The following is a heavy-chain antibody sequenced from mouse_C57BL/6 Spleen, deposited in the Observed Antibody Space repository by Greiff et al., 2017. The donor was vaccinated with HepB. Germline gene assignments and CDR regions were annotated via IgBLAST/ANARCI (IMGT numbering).Heavy chain of an antibody. D-gene: IGHD6-1*01. Sequence: QVQLQQSGPELVKPGASVKISCKASGYAFSSSWMNWVKQRPGKGLEWIGRIYPGDGDTNYNGKFKGKATLTADKSSSTAYMQLSSLTSEDSAVYFCARGAAPFDYWGQGTTLTVSS. CDR2: IYPGDGDT. CDR1: GYAFSSSW. CDR3: ARGAAPFDY. V-gene: IGHV1-82*01. J-gene: IGHJ2*01.